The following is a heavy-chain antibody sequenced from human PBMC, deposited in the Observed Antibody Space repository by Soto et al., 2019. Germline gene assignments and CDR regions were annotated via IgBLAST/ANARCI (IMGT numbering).Heavy chain of an antibody. CDR3: ARVPNPDYIVVVPAATAYFDY. J-gene: IGHJ4*02. V-gene: IGHV1-18*01. D-gene: IGHD2-2*01. Sequence: QVQLVQSGAEVKKPGASVKVSCKASGYTFTSYGISWVRQAPGQGLEWMGWISAYNGNTNYAQKLQGRVTMTTDTSTSTAYMELRSLRADDTAVYYCARVPNPDYIVVVPAATAYFDYWGQGTLVTVSS. CDR2: ISAYNGNT. CDR1: GYTFTSYG.